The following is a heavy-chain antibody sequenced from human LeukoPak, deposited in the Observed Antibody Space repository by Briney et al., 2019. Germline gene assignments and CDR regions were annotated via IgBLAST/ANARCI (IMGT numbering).Heavy chain of an antibody. CDR1: EFTFSSYW. CDR2: INSDGSST. Sequence: GGSLRLSCAASEFTFSSYWMHWVRQAPGKGLVWVSRINSDGSSTSYADSVKGRFTISRDNAKNTLYLQMNSLRAEDTAVYYCARGYYYYYMDVWGKGTTVTVSS. CDR3: ARGYYYYYMDV. J-gene: IGHJ6*03. V-gene: IGHV3-74*01.